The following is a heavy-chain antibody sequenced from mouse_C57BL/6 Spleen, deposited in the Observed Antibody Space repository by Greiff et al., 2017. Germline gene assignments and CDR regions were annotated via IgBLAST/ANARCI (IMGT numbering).Heavy chain of an antibody. V-gene: IGHV1-63*01. CDR1: RYTFTNYW. CDR2: IYPGGGYT. J-gene: IGHJ1*03. CDR3: AREDITTVVAHWYFDV. D-gene: IGHD1-1*01. Sequence: QVQLQQSGAELVRPGTSVKMSCKASRYTFTNYWIGWAKQRPGHGLEWIGDIYPGGGYTNYNEKFKGKATLTADKSSSTAYMQFSSLTSEDSAIYYCAREDITTVVAHWYFDVWGTGTTVTVSS.